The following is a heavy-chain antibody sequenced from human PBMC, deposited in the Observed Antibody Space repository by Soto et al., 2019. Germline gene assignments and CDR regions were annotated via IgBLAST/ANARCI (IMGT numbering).Heavy chain of an antibody. CDR2: ISSSSSYI. J-gene: IGHJ4*02. V-gene: IGHV3-21*01. CDR3: ARDASIVATNSD. CDR1: GFTFSSYS. D-gene: IGHD5-12*01. Sequence: GGSLRLSCVASGFTFSSYSMNWVRQAPGKGLEWVSSISSSSSYIYYADSVKGRFTISRDNAKNSLYLQMNSLRAEDTAVYYCARDASIVATNSDWGQGTLVTVSS.